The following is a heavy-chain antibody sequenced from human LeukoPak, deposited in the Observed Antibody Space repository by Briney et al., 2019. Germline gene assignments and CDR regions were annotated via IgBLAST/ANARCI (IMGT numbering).Heavy chain of an antibody. CDR2: IYYSGST. D-gene: IGHD3-22*01. CDR3: ARSASYYYDSSGYYHDAFDI. J-gene: IGHJ3*02. CDR1: GGSISSGGYY. V-gene: IGHV4-31*03. Sequence: SQTLSLTCTVSGGSISSGGYYWSWIRQHPGKGLEWIGYIYYSGSTYYNPSLKSRVTISVDTSKNQFSLKLSSVTAADTAVYYCARSASYYYDSSGYYHDAFDIWGQGTMVTVSS.